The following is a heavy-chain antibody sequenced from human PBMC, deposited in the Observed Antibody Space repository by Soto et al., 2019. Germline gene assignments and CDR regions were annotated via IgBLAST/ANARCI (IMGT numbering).Heavy chain of an antibody. CDR3: ARGQKGYSSSWYVD. J-gene: IGHJ4*02. CDR2: ISHSGST. D-gene: IGHD6-13*01. V-gene: IGHV4-34*01. Sequence: SETLSLTCAVYGGSFSGYSWSWIRQPPEKGLEWIGEISHSGSTNYNPSLKSRVTISVDTSKNQFSLKLTSVTAADTAVYYCARGQKGYSSSWYVDWGQGTLVTVSS. CDR1: GGSFSGYS.